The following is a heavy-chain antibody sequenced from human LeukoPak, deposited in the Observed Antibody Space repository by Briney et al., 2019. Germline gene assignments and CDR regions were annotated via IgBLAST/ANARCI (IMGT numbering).Heavy chain of an antibody. CDR2: MNPSSGNT. CDR1: GYTFTSYA. Sequence: GASVKVSCKASGYTFTSYAINWVRQATGQGLEWMGWMNPSSGNTGYAQHFQGRLTMTRDTSISTAYMELSSLRSEDTAVYYCARGGGFIDNWGQGTLVTVSS. D-gene: IGHD5-12*01. CDR3: ARGGGFIDN. V-gene: IGHV1-8*02. J-gene: IGHJ4*02.